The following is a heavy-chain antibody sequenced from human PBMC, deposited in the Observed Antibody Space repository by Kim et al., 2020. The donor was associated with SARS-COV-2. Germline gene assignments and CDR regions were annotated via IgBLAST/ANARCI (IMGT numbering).Heavy chain of an antibody. D-gene: IGHD5-12*01. CDR3: ARGWLQIDY. CDR2: INHSGST. Sequence: SETLSLTCDVYGGSFSGYYWSWIRQPPGKGLEWIGEINHSGSTNYNPSLKSRVTISVDTSKNQFSLKLSSVTAADTAVYYCARGWLQIDYWGQGTLVTVS. J-gene: IGHJ4*02. V-gene: IGHV4-34*01. CDR1: GGSFSGYY.